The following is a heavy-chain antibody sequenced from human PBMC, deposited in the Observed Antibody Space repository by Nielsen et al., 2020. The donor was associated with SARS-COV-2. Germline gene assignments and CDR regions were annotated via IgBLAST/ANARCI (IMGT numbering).Heavy chain of an antibody. CDR2: INSDGSST. J-gene: IGHJ6*02. Sequence: GEPLKISCAASGFTFSSYWMHWVRQAPGKGLVWVSRINSDGSSTSYADSVKGRFTISRDNAKNTLYLQMNSLRAEDTAVYYCASPYYDFWSGLNYGMDVWGQGTTVTVSS. V-gene: IGHV3-74*01. CDR3: ASPYYDFWSGLNYGMDV. CDR1: GFTFSSYW. D-gene: IGHD3-3*01.